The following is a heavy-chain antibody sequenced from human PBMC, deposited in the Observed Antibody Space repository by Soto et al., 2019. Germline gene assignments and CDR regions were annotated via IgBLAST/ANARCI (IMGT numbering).Heavy chain of an antibody. CDR2: IIPIFGTA. CDR3: ARDNMVRGVIPVSSYYGMDV. D-gene: IGHD3-10*01. Sequence: GASVKVSCKASGGTFSSYAISWVRQAPGQGLEWMGGIIPIFGTANYAQKLQGRVTITADESTSTAYMELSSLRSEDTAVYYCARDNMVRGVIPVSSYYGMDVWGQGTTVTVSS. V-gene: IGHV1-69*13. CDR1: GGTFSSYA. J-gene: IGHJ6*02.